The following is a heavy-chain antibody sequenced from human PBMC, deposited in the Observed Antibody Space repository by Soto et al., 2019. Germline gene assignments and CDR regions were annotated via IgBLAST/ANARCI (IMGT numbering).Heavy chain of an antibody. Sequence: ASVKVSCKASGYTFTGYYMHWVRQAPGQGLEWMGWINPNSGGTNYAQKFQGWVTMTRDTSISTAYMELSRLRSDDTAVYYCAREGFSGSYPRTYYYGMDVWGQGTTVTVSS. CDR3: AREGFSGSYPRTYYYGMDV. CDR2: INPNSGGT. CDR1: GYTFTGYY. V-gene: IGHV1-2*04. D-gene: IGHD1-26*01. J-gene: IGHJ6*02.